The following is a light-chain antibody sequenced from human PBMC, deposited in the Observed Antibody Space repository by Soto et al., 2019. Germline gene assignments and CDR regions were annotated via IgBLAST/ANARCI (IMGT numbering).Light chain of an antibody. CDR3: ATWDDSLNGPV. CDR2: NND. V-gene: IGLV1-44*01. Sequence: QLVLTQPPSASGTPGQRVTISCSGSSSNIGSHTVNWYQQVPGTTPKLLIFNNDQRPSGVPDRFSGSKSGTSASLAISGLQSEDEADYYCATWDDSLNGPVFGGGTQLTVL. CDR1: SSNIGSHT. J-gene: IGLJ7*01.